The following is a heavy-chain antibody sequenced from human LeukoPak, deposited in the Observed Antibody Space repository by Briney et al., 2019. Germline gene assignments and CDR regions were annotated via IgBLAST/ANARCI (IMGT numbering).Heavy chain of an antibody. V-gene: IGHV1-2*02. D-gene: IGHD3-16*01. CDR1: GYTFTSYG. CDR3: ARVLVPAGGGVVDY. Sequence: ASVKVSCKASGYTFTSYGISGVRQAPGQGLEWMGWINSNSGGTNYAQKFQGRVTMTRDTSISTAYMELSSLRSDDTAVYYCARVLVPAGGGVVDYWGQGTLVTVSS. CDR2: INSNSGGT. J-gene: IGHJ4*02.